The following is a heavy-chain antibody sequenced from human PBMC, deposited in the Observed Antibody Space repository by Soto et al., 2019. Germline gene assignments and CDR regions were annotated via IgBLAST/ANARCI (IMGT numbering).Heavy chain of an antibody. CDR3: ARDGGRNWFEP. V-gene: IGHV1-2*04. D-gene: IGHD3-3*01. CDR1: GYTFTGYY. Sequence: GASVKVSCKASGYTFTGYYMHWVRQAPGQGLEWRGWINPSSGGTNYAQKFQGWVTMTRDTSISTAYMELSRLRSDDTAVYYCARDGGRNWFEPWGQGTMVTVSS. CDR2: INPSSGGT. J-gene: IGHJ5*02.